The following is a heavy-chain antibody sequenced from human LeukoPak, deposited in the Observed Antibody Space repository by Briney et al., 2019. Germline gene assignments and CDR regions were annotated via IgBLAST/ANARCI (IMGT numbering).Heavy chain of an antibody. D-gene: IGHD3-22*01. Sequence: PSETLSLTCTVSGGSISSSSYYWGWIRPPPGKGLEWIVSIYYSGSTYHHPALKSRVTISVYKSKNQFSLKLSSVTAADTAVYYCARPSPYYYDSSGYYSLWDYWGQGTLVTVSS. CDR2: IYYSGST. CDR3: ARPSPYYYDSSGYYSLWDY. V-gene: IGHV4-39*01. J-gene: IGHJ4*02. CDR1: GGSISSSSYY.